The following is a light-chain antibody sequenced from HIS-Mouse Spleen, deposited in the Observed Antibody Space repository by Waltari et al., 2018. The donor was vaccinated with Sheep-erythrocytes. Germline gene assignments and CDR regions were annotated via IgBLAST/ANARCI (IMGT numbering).Light chain of an antibody. CDR3: QAWDSSTAWV. CDR1: KLGDEY. CDR2: QYS. Sequence: SYELTPPPSLSVSPGQTVSITGSRDKLGDEYAGWYQQKPGQSPVLVIYQYSKRPSGSPERFSGSNSGNTATLTISGTQAMDEADYYCQAWDSSTAWVFGGGTKLTVL. V-gene: IGLV3-1*01. J-gene: IGLJ3*02.